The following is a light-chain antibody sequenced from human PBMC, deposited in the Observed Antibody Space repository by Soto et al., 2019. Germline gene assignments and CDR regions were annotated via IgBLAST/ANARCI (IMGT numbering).Light chain of an antibody. J-gene: IGLJ1*01. Sequence: ALTSPAPVSESHGQSITISCTGTSSDVGAYDYVSWYQQYPGKAPKLIIYEVSNRPSGVSNRFSGSKSGNTASLTISGLQADDEADYYCSSYTSSSTYVFGTGTKV. CDR2: EVS. CDR3: SSYTSSSTYV. CDR1: SSDVGAYDY. V-gene: IGLV2-14*01.